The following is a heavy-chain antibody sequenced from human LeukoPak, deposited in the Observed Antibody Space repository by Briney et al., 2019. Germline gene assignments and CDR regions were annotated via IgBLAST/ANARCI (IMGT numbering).Heavy chain of an antibody. CDR2: INSDGSST. J-gene: IGHJ4*02. Sequence: PGGSLRLSCAASGFTFSSYWMHWVRQAPGKGPVWVSRINSDGSSTSYAASVKGRFTISRDNAKNTRYLQMNSLRAEDTAVYYCARGDLERNDYGDYGSDYWGQGTLVTVSS. V-gene: IGHV3-74*01. CDR1: GFTFSSYW. CDR3: ARGDLERNDYGDYGSDY. D-gene: IGHD4-17*01.